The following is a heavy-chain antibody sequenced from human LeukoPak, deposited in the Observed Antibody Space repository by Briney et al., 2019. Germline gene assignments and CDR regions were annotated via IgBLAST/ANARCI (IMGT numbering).Heavy chain of an antibody. D-gene: IGHD6-19*01. CDR3: ARDGSTGWHYFEY. J-gene: IGHJ4*02. V-gene: IGHV3-23*03. CDR2: IYSDGGT. Sequence: GGSLRLSCTASGFIASSSYMSWVRQAPGQGLEWVSVIYSDGGTSFAGNTYYADSVEGRFTVSRDNSKNTLYLQMNSLRTEDTAVYYCARDGSTGWHYFEYWGQGTLVTVSS. CDR1: GFIASSSY.